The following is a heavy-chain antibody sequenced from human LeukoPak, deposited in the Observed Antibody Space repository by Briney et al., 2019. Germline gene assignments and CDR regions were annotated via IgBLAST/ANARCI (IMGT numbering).Heavy chain of an antibody. V-gene: IGHV1-8*03. CDR1: GYTFTSYD. CDR3: ASTFAGLNWFDP. CDR2: MNPNSGNT. D-gene: IGHD2/OR15-2a*01. J-gene: IGHJ5*02. Sequence: GASVKVSCKASGYTFTSYDINWVRQATGQGLEWMGWMNPNSGNTGYAQKFQGRVTITRNTSISTAYMELSSLRSEDTAVYYCASTFAGLNWFDPWGQGTLVTVSS.